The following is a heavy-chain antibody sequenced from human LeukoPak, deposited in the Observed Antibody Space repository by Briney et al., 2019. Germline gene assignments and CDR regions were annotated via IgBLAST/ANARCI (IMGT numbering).Heavy chain of an antibody. D-gene: IGHD3-10*01. CDR3: ARHSITMVRGVISDWFDP. J-gene: IGHJ5*02. Sequence: PSETLSLTCTVSGGSISSYYWSRIRQPPGKGLEWIGYIYYSGSTNYNPSLKSRVTISVDTSKNQFSLKLSSVTAADTAVYYCARHSITMVRGVISDWFDPWGQGTLVTVSS. V-gene: IGHV4-59*08. CDR1: GGSISSYY. CDR2: IYYSGST.